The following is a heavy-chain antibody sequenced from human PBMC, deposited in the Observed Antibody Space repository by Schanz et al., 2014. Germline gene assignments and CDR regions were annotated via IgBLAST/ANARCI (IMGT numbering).Heavy chain of an antibody. D-gene: IGHD3-10*01. CDR2: ISNGGSDE. J-gene: IGHJ3*02. CDR3: ARVHIATYHYNSPGAFDI. Sequence: QERLVESGGGVVQPGRSLRLSCAASGFIFSNYGMHWVRQAPGGGLEWVAGISNGGSDEYYVDSVKGRITISRDNSKDILYLQIYSLGTDDTAIYYCARVHIATYHYNSPGAFDIWGQGTRVTVSS. V-gene: IGHV3-30*03. CDR1: GFIFSNYG.